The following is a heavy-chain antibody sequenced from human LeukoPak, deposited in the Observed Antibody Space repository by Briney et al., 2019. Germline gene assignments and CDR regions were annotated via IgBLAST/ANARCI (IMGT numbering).Heavy chain of an antibody. Sequence: GGSLRLSCAASGFTFSSYWMYWVRQAPGKGLVWVSRINRDGSETNYAESVRGRITVSRDNAKNTLHLQVHSLRAEDTAVYYCARGPNSNWSGLDFWGQGTLLTVSS. J-gene: IGHJ4*02. D-gene: IGHD6-6*01. CDR3: ARGPNSNWSGLDF. CDR2: INRDGSET. V-gene: IGHV3-74*01. CDR1: GFTFSSYW.